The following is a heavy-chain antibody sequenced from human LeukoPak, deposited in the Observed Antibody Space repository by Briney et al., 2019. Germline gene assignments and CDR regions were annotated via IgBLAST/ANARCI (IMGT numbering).Heavy chain of an antibody. J-gene: IGHJ4*02. CDR1: GGSISNGGYY. CDR3: VKGRDYNDASAYYIGDY. CDR2: IYDSGTT. D-gene: IGHD3-22*01. V-gene: IGHV4-31*03. Sequence: SETLSLTCTVSGGSISNGGYYWSWIRQHPGKGLEWIGYIYDSGTTYYSPALQSRVTISVDTSDNKFSLNLRSLTAADTAVYYCVKGRDYNDASAYYIGDYWGQGTLVTVSS.